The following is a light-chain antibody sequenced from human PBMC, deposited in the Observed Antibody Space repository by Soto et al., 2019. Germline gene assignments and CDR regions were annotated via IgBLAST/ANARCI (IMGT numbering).Light chain of an antibody. J-gene: IGKJ1*01. V-gene: IGKV3-20*01. CDR1: QSVTSTY. CDR2: ANS. CDR3: QHYGRSPM. Sequence: IVLEQSPGPLSLSPGERATLSCRASQSVTSTYLAWYQQRPGQTPRLLVYANSTRAIGVPDRFTGSGSGTNFTLPISRMEPEDFAVYYCQHYGRSPMFGEGTKVDI.